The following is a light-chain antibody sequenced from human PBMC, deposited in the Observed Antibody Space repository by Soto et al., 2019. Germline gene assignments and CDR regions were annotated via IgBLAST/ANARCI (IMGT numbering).Light chain of an antibody. CDR1: QSVTSSY. J-gene: IGKJ1*01. CDR3: QQYGGLPT. Sequence: EIVLTQSPGTLSLSPGERVTLSCRASQSVTSSYIAWYQQKSGQAPRLLLYGASSRATGIPDGFRGSGSGTDFTLTISRLEPEDFAVYYCQQYGGLPTFGQGTKVDIK. V-gene: IGKV3-20*01. CDR2: GAS.